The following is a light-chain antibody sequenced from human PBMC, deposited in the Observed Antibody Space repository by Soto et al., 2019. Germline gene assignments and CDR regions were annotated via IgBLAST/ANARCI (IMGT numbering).Light chain of an antibody. J-gene: IGLJ2*01. CDR1: SSDVGAYSY. CDR3: SSHAGSINLV. CDR2: EVT. V-gene: IGLV2-8*01. Sequence: QLVLTQPPSASGSPGQSVTISCTGTSSDVGAYSYVSWYQQHPGKAPKLVIYEVTKRPSGVPDRFSGSKSGNTASLTVSGLQAEDEADYYCSSHAGSINLVFGGGTKLTVL.